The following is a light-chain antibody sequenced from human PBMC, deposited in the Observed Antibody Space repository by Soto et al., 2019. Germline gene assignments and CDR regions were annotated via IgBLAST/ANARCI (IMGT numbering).Light chain of an antibody. Sequence: QSVLTQPASVSRSPGQSITISCTGTSSDVGSYNLVSWYQQHPGKAPKLIIFEGSKRPSGVSNRFSGSKSGNTASLTISGLQAEDEADYHCCSYAGSTTYVFGTGTKVTVL. CDR3: CSYAGSTTYV. CDR2: EGS. V-gene: IGLV2-23*01. CDR1: SSDVGSYNL. J-gene: IGLJ1*01.